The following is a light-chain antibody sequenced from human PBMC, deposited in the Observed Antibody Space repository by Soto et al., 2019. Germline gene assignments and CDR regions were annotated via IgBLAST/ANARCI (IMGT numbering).Light chain of an antibody. CDR1: QSISTW. CDR2: GAS. Sequence: IQMTQSPSTLSASVGDRVAITCRASQSISTWLAWYQQKPGKAPKLLISGASRLQSGVPSRFSGSGSGTDFTLTISSLQPEDFATYYCLQDYNYPWTFGPGTKVDIK. V-gene: IGKV1-6*01. CDR3: LQDYNYPWT. J-gene: IGKJ1*01.